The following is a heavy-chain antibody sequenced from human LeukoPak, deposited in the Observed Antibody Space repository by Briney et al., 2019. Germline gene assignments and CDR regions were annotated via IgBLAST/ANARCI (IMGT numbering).Heavy chain of an antibody. V-gene: IGHV3-23*01. CDR2: ISGSGGST. CDR1: GFTFSSYA. J-gene: IGHJ3*02. CDR3: AKDPNYYDSSGPWLRAFDI. D-gene: IGHD3-22*01. Sequence: GGSLRLSCAVSGFTFSSYAMSWVRQAPGKGLEWVSAISGSGGSTYYADSVKGRFTISRGNSKNTLYLQMNSLRAEDTAVYYCAKDPNYYDSSGPWLRAFDIWGQGTMVTVSS.